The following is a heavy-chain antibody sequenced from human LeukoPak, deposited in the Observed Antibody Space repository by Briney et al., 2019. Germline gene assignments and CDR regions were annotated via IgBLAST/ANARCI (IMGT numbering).Heavy chain of an antibody. D-gene: IGHD4-17*01. J-gene: IGHJ5*02. Sequence: SETLSLTCAVYGGSFSGYYWGWIRQPPGKGLEWIGEINHSGSTNYNPSLKSRVTISVDTSKNQFSLKLSSVTAADTAVYYCARGDYGDYGDWFDPWGQGTLVTVSS. CDR3: ARGDYGDYGDWFDP. V-gene: IGHV4-34*01. CDR2: INHSGST. CDR1: GGSFSGYY.